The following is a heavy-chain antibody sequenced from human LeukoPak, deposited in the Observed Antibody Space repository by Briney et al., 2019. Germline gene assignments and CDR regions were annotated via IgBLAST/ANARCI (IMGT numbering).Heavy chain of an antibody. V-gene: IGHV4-30-4*07. Sequence: SETLSLTFAVSGGSISSGDYSWSWIRQPPGKGLEWIGYIYYNGATYYNPSLKSRVTISVDTSKNQFSLKLSSVTAADTAVYYCARQSLNTRFFDYWGHGTLVTVSS. CDR1: GGSISSGDYS. CDR3: ARQSLNTRFFDY. CDR2: IYYNGAT. D-gene: IGHD5-18*01. J-gene: IGHJ4*01.